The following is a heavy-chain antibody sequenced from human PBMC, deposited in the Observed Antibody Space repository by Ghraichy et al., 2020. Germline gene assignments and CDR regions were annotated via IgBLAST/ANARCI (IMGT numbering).Heavy chain of an antibody. Sequence: LSLTCAASGFTFSSYAMSWVRQAPGKGLEWVSAISDSGGSTYYADSVKGRLTVSRDTSKNTLYLQMNSLGAEDTAVYYCAKDNGIGYCNGTSWWLGCGMDVWGQGTTVTVSS. CDR1: GFTFSSYA. J-gene: IGHJ6*02. D-gene: IGHD2-2*01. CDR3: AKDNGIGYCNGTSWWLGCGMDV. V-gene: IGHV3-23*01. CDR2: ISDSGGST.